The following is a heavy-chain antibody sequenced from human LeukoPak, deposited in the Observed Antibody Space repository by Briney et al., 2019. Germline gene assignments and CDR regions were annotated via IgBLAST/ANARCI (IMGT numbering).Heavy chain of an antibody. D-gene: IGHD6-19*01. CDR3: ARSDWYLNLDY. V-gene: IGHV4-59*01. CDR1: SDSITSYY. CDR2: TSSSGTT. Sequence: SETLSLTCTVSSDSITSYYWNWIRQPPGKGLEWIGYTSSSGTTNYNPSLKSRVTISIDTSKNQFSLRLSSVNAADTAVYYCARSDWYLNLDYRGQGTLVTVSS. J-gene: IGHJ4*02.